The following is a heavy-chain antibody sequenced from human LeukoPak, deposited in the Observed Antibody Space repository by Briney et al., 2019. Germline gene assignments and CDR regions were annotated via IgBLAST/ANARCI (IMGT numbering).Heavy chain of an antibody. V-gene: IGHV4-59*08. Sequence: PSETLSLTCSVSGVSASGYYWSWIRQPPGKGLEWIGYIYYTGDTNCNPSLKSRVTVSLDTSKNQVSLRLSSVTAADTAVYYCARHPFATPFDYWGQGTLVTVSS. D-gene: IGHD1-26*01. CDR1: GVSASGYY. CDR2: IYYTGDT. J-gene: IGHJ4*02. CDR3: ARHPFATPFDY.